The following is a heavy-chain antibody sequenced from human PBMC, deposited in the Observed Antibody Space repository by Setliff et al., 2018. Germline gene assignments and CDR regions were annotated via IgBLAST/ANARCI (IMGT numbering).Heavy chain of an antibody. Sequence: PGGSLRLSCAASGLTFSSSAMAWVRQAPGKGLEWVSAISSTITSTYYADSVKGRFTISRDNSKNTLYLQMNSLRAEDTAVYYCAKHGAYNDFLTGYNFYYVMDVWGQGTTVTVSS. CDR3: AKHGAYNDFLTGYNFYYVMDV. CDR2: ISSTITST. D-gene: IGHD3-9*01. V-gene: IGHV3-23*01. CDR1: GLTFSSSA. J-gene: IGHJ6*02.